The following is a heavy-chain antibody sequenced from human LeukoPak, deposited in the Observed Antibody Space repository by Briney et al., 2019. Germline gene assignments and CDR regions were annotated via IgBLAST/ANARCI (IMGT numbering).Heavy chain of an antibody. CDR3: ARAGFTFSDYFGSFFDY. Sequence: GGSLRLSCAASGFTFSSYWMHWVRQAPGKGLVWVSRIKSDGSNTYYADSVKGRFTISRDNSKNTLYLQMNSLRAEDTAVYYCARAGFTFSDYFGSFFDYWGQGTLVTVSS. CDR2: IKSDGSNT. J-gene: IGHJ4*02. V-gene: IGHV3-74*01. D-gene: IGHD3-10*01. CDR1: GFTFSSYW.